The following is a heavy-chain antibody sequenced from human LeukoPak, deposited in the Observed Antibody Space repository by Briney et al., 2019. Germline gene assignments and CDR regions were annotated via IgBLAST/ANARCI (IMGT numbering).Heavy chain of an antibody. CDR3: ARETPEYD. J-gene: IGHJ4*02. D-gene: IGHD6-6*01. V-gene: IGHV3-7*01. CDR2: IKQDGREN. CDR1: GFTFSNYW. Sequence: GGSLRLSCAASGFTFSNYWMSWVRQAPGKGLEWVANIKQDGRENYYVDSVKGRFTISRDNAKNSLYLQMNSLRVEDTAVYYCARETPEYDWGQGTLVTVSS.